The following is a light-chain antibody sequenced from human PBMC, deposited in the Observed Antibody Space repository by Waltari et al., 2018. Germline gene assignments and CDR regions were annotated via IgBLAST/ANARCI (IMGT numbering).Light chain of an antibody. V-gene: IGKV1-8*01. CDR1: QGISSY. CDR2: AES. Sequence: AIRMTQSPSSFSASTGDRVTITCRASQGISSYLAWYQQKPGKAPKLLIYAESTLQSGVPSRFSGSGSGTDFTLTISCLQSEDFATYYCQQYYSYPGYTFGQGTKLEIK. CDR3: QQYYSYPGYT. J-gene: IGKJ2*01.